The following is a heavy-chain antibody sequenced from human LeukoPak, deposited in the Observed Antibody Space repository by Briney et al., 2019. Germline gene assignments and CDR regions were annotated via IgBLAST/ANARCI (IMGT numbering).Heavy chain of an antibody. Sequence: GASVKVSCKASGYTFTSYDINWVRQATGQGLEWMGWMNPNSGGTNYAQKFQGRVTMTRDTSISTAYMELSRLRSDDTAVYYCARDRVAATRSFDYWGQGTLVTVSS. CDR2: MNPNSGGT. CDR1: GYTFTSYD. CDR3: ARDRVAATRSFDY. V-gene: IGHV1-2*02. D-gene: IGHD2-15*01. J-gene: IGHJ4*02.